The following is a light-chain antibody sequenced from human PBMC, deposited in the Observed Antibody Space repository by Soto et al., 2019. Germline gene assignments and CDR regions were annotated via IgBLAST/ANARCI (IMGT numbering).Light chain of an antibody. Sequence: QSVLTQPPSASGTPGQRVSISCSGGSSNIGRNFVYWYQQLPGTAPKLIIFRDTQRPSGVPDRFSASKSGTSASLAIRGLRSDDEADYYCATWDDSASAYVFGIGTKLTVL. CDR2: RDT. V-gene: IGLV1-47*01. J-gene: IGLJ1*01. CDR1: SSNIGRNF. CDR3: ATWDDSASAYV.